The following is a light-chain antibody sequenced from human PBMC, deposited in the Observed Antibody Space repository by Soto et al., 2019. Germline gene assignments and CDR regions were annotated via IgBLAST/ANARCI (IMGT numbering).Light chain of an antibody. V-gene: IGKV1-5*01. CDR1: QTISSW. Sequence: DIQMTQSPSPLSASVGDRVTITCRASQTISSWLAWYQQKPGKAPKLLIYDVSTLGSGVPSRFSGSGSGTDFTLTISSLQADDFAVYYCQQRSNWLFTFGPGTKVDIK. CDR2: DVS. J-gene: IGKJ3*01. CDR3: QQRSNWLFT.